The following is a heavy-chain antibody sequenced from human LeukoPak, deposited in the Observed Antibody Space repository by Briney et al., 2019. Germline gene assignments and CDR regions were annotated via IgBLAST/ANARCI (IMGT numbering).Heavy chain of an antibody. J-gene: IGHJ4*02. V-gene: IGHV3-74*01. CDR2: INSDGSST. CDR1: GFTFSSYW. Sequence: PGGSLRLSCAASGFTFSSYWMHWVRQAPGKGLMWVSRINSDGSSTGYADSVKGRFTISRDNAKNTLYLQMNSLRAEDTAVFYCARVGQAGYVGYPLDYRGQGTLVTFSS. D-gene: IGHD5-12*01. CDR3: ARVGQAGYVGYPLDY.